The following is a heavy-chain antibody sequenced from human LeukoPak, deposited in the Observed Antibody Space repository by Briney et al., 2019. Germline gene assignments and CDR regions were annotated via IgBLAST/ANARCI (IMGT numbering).Heavy chain of an antibody. V-gene: IGHV3-33*08. Sequence: GGSLRLSCVVSGFTLSSDWMSWVRQAPGKGLEWVAVIWYDVSNKYYADSVKGRFTISRDNSKNTLYLQMNSLRAEDTAVYYCARDWNAFDIWGQGTMVTVSS. D-gene: IGHD3-3*01. CDR2: IWYDVSNK. CDR1: GFTLSSDW. J-gene: IGHJ3*02. CDR3: ARDWNAFDI.